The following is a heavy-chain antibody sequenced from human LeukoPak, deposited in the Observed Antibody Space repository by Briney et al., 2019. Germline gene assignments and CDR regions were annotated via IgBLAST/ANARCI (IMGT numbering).Heavy chain of an antibody. J-gene: IGHJ4*02. V-gene: IGHV4-30-4*01. CDR2: IYYSGST. D-gene: IGHD6-19*01. CDR3: ARDPVAGTFDY. Sequence: PSETLSLTCTVSGDSISSGDYYWSWIRQPPGKGLEWIEYIYYSGSTYYNPSLKSRVTISVDTSKNQFSLKLSSVTAADTAVYYCARDPVAGTFDYWGQGTLVTVSS. CDR1: GDSISSGDYY.